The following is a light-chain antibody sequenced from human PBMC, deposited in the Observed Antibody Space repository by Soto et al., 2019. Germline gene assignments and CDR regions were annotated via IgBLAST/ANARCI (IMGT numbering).Light chain of an antibody. V-gene: IGKV3D-20*01. CDR3: QQYGSLPMST. CDR1: QTVRSDY. Sequence: EVVLTQSPATLSLSPGERATLSCGASQTVRSDYVAWYHQAPGLAPRLLIHYASHRAPGIPDRFRGSGSGTDFTLTISGLEPEDSGMYYCQQYGSLPMSTFGQGTRLESK. CDR2: YAS. J-gene: IGKJ5*01.